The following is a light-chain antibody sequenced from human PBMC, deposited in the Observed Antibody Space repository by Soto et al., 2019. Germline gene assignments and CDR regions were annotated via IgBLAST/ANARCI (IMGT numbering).Light chain of an antibody. V-gene: IGLV2-14*01. Sequence: QSALTQPASVSGSPGQSITISCTGTSSDVGGYNYVSWYQQHPGKAPKNMIYEVRNRPSGISNHFSGYKSGNTNSLTITGLQAEDEADYYCSSYTSSSTHVVFGGGTKLTVL. CDR2: EVR. J-gene: IGLJ2*01. CDR1: SSDVGGYNY. CDR3: SSYTSSSTHVV.